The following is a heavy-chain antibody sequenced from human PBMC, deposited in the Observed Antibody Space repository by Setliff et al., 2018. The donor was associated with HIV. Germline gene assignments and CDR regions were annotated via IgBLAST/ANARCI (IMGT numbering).Heavy chain of an antibody. CDR3: ARVVNPDSSNYYYYYMDV. Sequence: PGGSLRLSCAASGLTIRNNYMSWVRQAPGKGLEWVSLLHSGYSTSYADSAKGRFAVSRDNTRNTLFLHMSNVTVEDAAVYYCARVVNPDSSNYYYYYMDVWGKGTTVTVSS. J-gene: IGHJ6*03. CDR1: GLTIRNNY. CDR2: LHSGYST. V-gene: IGHV3-66*02. D-gene: IGHD4-4*01.